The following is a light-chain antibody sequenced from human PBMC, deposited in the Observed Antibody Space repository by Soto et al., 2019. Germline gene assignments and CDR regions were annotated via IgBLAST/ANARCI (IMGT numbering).Light chain of an antibody. CDR2: GAS. CDR3: PHYNHWPWT. Sequence: EIVMTQSPATLSVSPGERATLSCRASQSINTNLAWYQRRPGQAPRLLFYGASIRATGIPARFSASGSGTDFTLDIISLQSEDFALSFCPHYNHWPWTFGQGTKVEIK. V-gene: IGKV3-15*01. CDR1: QSINTN. J-gene: IGKJ1*01.